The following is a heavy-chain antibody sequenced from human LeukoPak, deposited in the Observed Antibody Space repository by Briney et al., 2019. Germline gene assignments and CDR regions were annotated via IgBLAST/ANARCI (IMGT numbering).Heavy chain of an antibody. D-gene: IGHD3-22*01. V-gene: IGHV4-39*07. J-gene: IGHJ3*02. Sequence: KPSETLSLTCTVSGGSISSSSYYWGWIRQPPGKGLEWIGSIYYSGSTYYNPSLKSRVTISVDTSKNQFSLKLSSVTAADTAVYYCAREITMREGAFDIWGQGTMVTVSS. CDR1: GGSISSSSYY. CDR2: IYYSGST. CDR3: AREITMREGAFDI.